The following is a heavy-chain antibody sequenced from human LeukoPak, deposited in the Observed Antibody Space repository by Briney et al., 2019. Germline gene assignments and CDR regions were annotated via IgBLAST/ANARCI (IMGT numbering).Heavy chain of an antibody. CDR3: AELGITMIGGV. CDR2: ISGSGSYT. D-gene: IGHD3-10*02. J-gene: IGHJ6*04. V-gene: IGHV3-23*01. Sequence: GGSLRLSCAASGFTVSDYSMSWVRQAPGKGLEWVSAISGSGSYTDYADSVKGRFTISKDNAKNSLYLQMNSLRAEDTAVYYCAELGITMIGGVWGKGTTVTISS. CDR1: GFTVSDYS.